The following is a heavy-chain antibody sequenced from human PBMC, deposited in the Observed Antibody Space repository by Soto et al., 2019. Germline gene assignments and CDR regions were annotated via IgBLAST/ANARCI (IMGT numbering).Heavy chain of an antibody. CDR2: IKSKTDGGTT. V-gene: IGHV3-15*07. J-gene: IGHJ4*02. Sequence: GGSLRLSCAASGFTFSNAWINWVRQAPGKGLEWVGRIKSKTDGGTTDYAEPVKGRFAISRDDSNNMVYLQMNSLRAEDTAVYYCAKDLWRDILVVAAFDYWGQGTLVTVSS. CDR3: AKDLWRDILVVAAFDY. CDR1: GFTFSNAW. D-gene: IGHD2-15*01.